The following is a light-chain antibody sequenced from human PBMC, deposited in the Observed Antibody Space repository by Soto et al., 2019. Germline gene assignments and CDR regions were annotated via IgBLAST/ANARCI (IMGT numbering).Light chain of an antibody. CDR2: DAS. CDR3: QESSSSAT. J-gene: IGKJ1*01. V-gene: IGKV1-5*01. Sequence: DIQITQSPSTLSASVGDRVTITCRASQRIGDSLAWYQQRPGRAPKILIYDASTLESGVPSRFSGSGFGTEFTLTISSLQPDDFATYYCQESSSSATFGQGTKVDIK. CDR1: QRIGDS.